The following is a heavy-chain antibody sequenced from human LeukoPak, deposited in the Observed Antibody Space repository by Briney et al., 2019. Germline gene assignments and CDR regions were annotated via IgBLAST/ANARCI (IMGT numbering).Heavy chain of an antibody. D-gene: IGHD3-3*01. J-gene: IGHJ4*02. V-gene: IGHV4-34*01. CDR2: INHSVST. Sequence: SETLSLTCAVYGGSFSGYYWSWIRQPPGKGLEWIGEINHSVSTNYNPSLKSRVTISVDTSKNQFSLKLSSVTAADTAVYYCARGTAYYDFWSGYYKAPFDYWGQGTLVTVSS. CDR3: ARGTAYYDFWSGYYKAPFDY. CDR1: GGSFSGYY.